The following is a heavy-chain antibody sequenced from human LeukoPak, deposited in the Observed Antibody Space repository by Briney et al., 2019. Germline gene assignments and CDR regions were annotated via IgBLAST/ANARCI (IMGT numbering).Heavy chain of an antibody. CDR1: GFTFTSSA. CDR3: ACLIIAAAGTSRNGRDY. Sequence: GASVTVSCKASGFTFTSSAMQWVRQARGQRLEWIGWIVVGSGNTNYAQKFQERVTITRDMSTSTAYMELSSLRSEDTAVYYCACLIIAAAGTSRNGRDYWGQGTLVTVSS. V-gene: IGHV1-58*02. J-gene: IGHJ4*02. D-gene: IGHD6-13*01. CDR2: IVVGSGNT.